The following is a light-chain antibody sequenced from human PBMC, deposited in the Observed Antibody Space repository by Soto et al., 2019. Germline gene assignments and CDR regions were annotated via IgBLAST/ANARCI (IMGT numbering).Light chain of an antibody. Sequence: EIVMTQSPATLSVSPGERATLSCRASQSVSSNLAWYQQKPGQAPRLLIYGASTRATGIPARFSGSGSGTEFNLTISSLQSEDFAVYYCLQYNNWPPWTFGQGTMMEIK. CDR3: LQYNNWPPWT. CDR1: QSVSSN. V-gene: IGKV3-15*01. J-gene: IGKJ1*01. CDR2: GAS.